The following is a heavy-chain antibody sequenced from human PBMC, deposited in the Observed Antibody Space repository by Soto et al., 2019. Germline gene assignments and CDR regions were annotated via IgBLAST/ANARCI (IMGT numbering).Heavy chain of an antibody. D-gene: IGHD5-18*01. J-gene: IGHJ6*02. V-gene: IGHV1-2*04. CDR2: INPNSGGT. Sequence: ASVKVSCKASGYTFTGYYMHWVRQAPGQGLEWMGWINPNSGGTNYAQKFQGWVTMTRDTSISTAYMELSRLRSDDTAVYYCVRDRKSAQRTDTAMVMYGMDVWGQGTTVTVS. CDR1: GYTFTGYY. CDR3: VRDRKSAQRTDTAMVMYGMDV.